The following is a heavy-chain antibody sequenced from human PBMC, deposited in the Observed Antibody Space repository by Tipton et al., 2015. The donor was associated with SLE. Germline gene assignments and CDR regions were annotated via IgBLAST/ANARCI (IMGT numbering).Heavy chain of an antibody. D-gene: IGHD3-10*01. CDR1: GGSISSSSYF. CDR3: ARHTRGDIYYYYYMDV. Sequence: TLSLTCTVSGGSISSSSYFWGWIRQLPGKGLEWIGNIYFGGRTYDNPSLQSQFTISVDTSKNQFSLKLSSVTAADTAVYYCARHTRGDIYYYYYMDVWGKGTTVTVSS. V-gene: IGHV4-39*01. J-gene: IGHJ6*03. CDR2: IYFGGRT.